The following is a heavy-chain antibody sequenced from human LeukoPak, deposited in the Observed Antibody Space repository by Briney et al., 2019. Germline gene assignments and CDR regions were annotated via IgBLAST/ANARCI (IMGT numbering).Heavy chain of an antibody. CDR3: ASGDVVVRNYYYGMDV. CDR1: GGSFSGYY. J-gene: IGHJ6*02. Sequence: SETLSLTCAVYGGSFSGYYWSWIRQPPGKGLEWMGEINHSGSTNYNPSLKSRVTISVDTSKNQFSLKLSSVTAADTAVYYCASGDVVVRNYYYGMDVWGQGTTVTVSS. V-gene: IGHV4-34*01. D-gene: IGHD2-2*01. CDR2: INHSGST.